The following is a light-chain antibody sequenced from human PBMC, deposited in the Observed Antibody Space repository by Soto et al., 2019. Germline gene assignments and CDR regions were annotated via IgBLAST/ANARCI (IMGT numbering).Light chain of an antibody. CDR1: SGDVGSYNL. V-gene: IGLV2-23*01. Sequence: QSALTQPASVSGSPGQSITISCTGTSGDVGSYNLVSWYQQHPGKAPKLMIYEGSKRPSGVSNRFSGSKSGSTASLTISGLQAEDEADYYCCSYARISTYVFGSGTKLTVL. CDR2: EGS. J-gene: IGLJ1*01. CDR3: CSYARISTYV.